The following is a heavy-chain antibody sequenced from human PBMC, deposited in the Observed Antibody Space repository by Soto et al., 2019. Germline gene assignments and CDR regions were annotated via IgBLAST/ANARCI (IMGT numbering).Heavy chain of an antibody. D-gene: IGHD3-10*01. CDR1: GTSISSYY. V-gene: IGHV4-4*07. CDR3: ARRERYYGSPGWFDP. J-gene: IGHJ5*02. Sequence: SETLSLTCTVSGTSISSYYWSRIRQPAGKGLEWIGRIYNGLNTNYNPALKSRVTMSVDTAKNQFSLNLRSVTAADTAMYFCARRERYYGSPGWFDPWGPGTLVTVSS. CDR2: IYNGLNT.